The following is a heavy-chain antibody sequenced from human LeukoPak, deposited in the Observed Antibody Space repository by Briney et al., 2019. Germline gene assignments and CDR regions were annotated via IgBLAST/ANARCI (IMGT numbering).Heavy chain of an antibody. CDR1: GLTFSAYA. V-gene: IGHV3-30*02. Sequence: PGRSLRLSCAASGLTFSAYAMHWVRQAPGRGLEWVAIIRSDGSNKYYADSVKGRFTISRDTSKNTLYLQLNSLRAEDKAVYFCAARRPMSDYGGQGTLVTVSS. CDR2: IRSDGSNK. D-gene: IGHD1-1*01. CDR3: AARRPMSDY. J-gene: IGHJ4*02.